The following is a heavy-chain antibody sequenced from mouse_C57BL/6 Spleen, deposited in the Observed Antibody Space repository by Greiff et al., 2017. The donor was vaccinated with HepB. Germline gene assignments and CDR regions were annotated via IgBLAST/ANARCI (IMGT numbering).Heavy chain of an antibody. V-gene: IGHV5-12*01. Sequence: EVMLVESGGGLVQPGGSLKLSCAASGFTFSDYYMYWVRQTPEKRLEWVAYISNGGGSTYYPDTVKGRFTISRDNAKNTLYLQMSSLKSEDTAMYYCARQDGYYAMDYWGQGTSVTVSS. D-gene: IGHD2-3*01. CDR3: ARQDGYYAMDY. J-gene: IGHJ4*01. CDR2: ISNGGGST. CDR1: GFTFSDYY.